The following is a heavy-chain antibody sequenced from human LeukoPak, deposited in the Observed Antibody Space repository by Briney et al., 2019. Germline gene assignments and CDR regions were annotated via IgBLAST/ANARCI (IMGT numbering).Heavy chain of an antibody. J-gene: IGHJ6*03. CDR1: GGSISSYY. D-gene: IGHD2-8*02. CDR2: IYYSGST. Sequence: KSSETLSLTCTVSGGSISSYYWSWIRQPPGRGLEWVGYIYYSGSTNYNPSLKSRVTISVDTSKNQFSLKLSSVTAADTAVYYCARGVVYAYYYYYYMDVWGKGTTVTVSS. CDR3: ARGVVYAYYYYYYMDV. V-gene: IGHV4-59*01.